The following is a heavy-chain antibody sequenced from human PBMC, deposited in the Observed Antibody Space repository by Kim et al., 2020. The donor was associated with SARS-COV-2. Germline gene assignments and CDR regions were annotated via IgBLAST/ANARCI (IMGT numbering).Heavy chain of an antibody. J-gene: IGHJ4*02. CDR3: AKDSSTATLVVVAATFDY. CDR1: GFTFSSYA. V-gene: IGHV3-23*01. Sequence: GGSLRLSCAASGFTFSSYAMSWVRQAPGKGLEWVSAISGSGGSTYYADSVKGRFTISRDNSKNTLYLQMNSLRAEDTAVYYCAKDSSTATLVVVAATFDYWGQGTLVTVSS. CDR2: ISGSGGST. D-gene: IGHD2-15*01.